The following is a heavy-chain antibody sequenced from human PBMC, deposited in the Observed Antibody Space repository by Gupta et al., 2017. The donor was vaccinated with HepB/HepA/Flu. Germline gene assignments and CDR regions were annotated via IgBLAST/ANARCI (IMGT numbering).Heavy chain of an antibody. CDR3: ARRLPISGQRGYLDY. J-gene: IGHJ4*02. V-gene: IGHV4-39*01. CDR1: GGSISSSNYY. Sequence: QLQLQESGPGLVKPSETLSLTCTVSGGSISSSNYYWGWIRQPPGKGLEWIGSIYYSGSTYYNPSLKSRVTISVDTSKNQFSLKLSSVTAADTAGYYCARRLPISGQRGYLDYWGQGSLVTGSS. D-gene: IGHD3-3*01. CDR2: IYYSGST.